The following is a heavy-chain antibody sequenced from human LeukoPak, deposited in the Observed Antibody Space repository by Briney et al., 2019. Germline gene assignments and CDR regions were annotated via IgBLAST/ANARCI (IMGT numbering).Heavy chain of an antibody. Sequence: ASVKVSCKASGYTFTSYDMHWVRQAPGQGLEWMGRINPSGGSTNYAQKLQGRVTMTTDTSTSTAYMELRSLRSDDTAVYYRARDRFRPGLWFGEFHEKDAFGIWGQGTMVTVSS. CDR2: INPSGGST. CDR3: ARDRFRPGLWFGEFHEKDAFGI. V-gene: IGHV1-46*01. CDR1: GYTFTSYD. D-gene: IGHD3-10*01. J-gene: IGHJ3*02.